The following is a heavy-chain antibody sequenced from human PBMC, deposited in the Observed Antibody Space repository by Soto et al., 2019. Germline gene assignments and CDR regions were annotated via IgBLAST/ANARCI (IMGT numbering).Heavy chain of an antibody. CDR2: INACNGNT. V-gene: IGHV1-3*01. J-gene: IGHJ4*02. CDR3: ATGGTGYCSCWSGY. CDR1: GSTFTSYA. D-gene: IGHD6-19*01. Sequence: AAVKISSKASGSTFTSYAIHWVRQAPGQRLEWMGWINACNGNTKYSQKFQGRVTITRDTSASTAYMELSSLRSEDTAVDYCATGGTGYCSCWSGYCGQRTLFTVSS.